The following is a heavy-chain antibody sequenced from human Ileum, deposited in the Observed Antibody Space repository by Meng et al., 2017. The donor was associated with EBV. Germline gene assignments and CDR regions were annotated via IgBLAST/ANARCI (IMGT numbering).Heavy chain of an antibody. CDR1: GDTLFNGGHY. D-gene: IGHD4-17*01. J-gene: IGHJ5*02. Sequence: QVQLQESGPGLVKPSPTLSPTCTVSGDTLFNGGHYWTWLRQPPGKGLEWIGYIFYTGSTYYNPSLKSRVTISLDLSKNQFSLNLTSVTAADTAVYYCARDSNGDYGWVDPWGQGPLVTVSS. CDR2: IFYTGST. CDR3: ARDSNGDYGWVDP. V-gene: IGHV4-30-4*01.